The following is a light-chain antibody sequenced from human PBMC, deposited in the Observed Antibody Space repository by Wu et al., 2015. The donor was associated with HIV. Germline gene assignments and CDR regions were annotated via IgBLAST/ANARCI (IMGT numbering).Light chain of an antibody. V-gene: IGKV3-20*01. CDR2: GAS. CDR3: HQYGSSPPT. Sequence: EIVLTRSPGTLSLSPGERATLSCRASQSVSSSYLAWYQQKPGQAPRLLIYGASSRATGIPDRFSGSGSGTDFTLTISRLEPEDFAVYYCHQYGSSPPTFGQGTKVEIK. CDR1: QSVSSSY. J-gene: IGKJ1*01.